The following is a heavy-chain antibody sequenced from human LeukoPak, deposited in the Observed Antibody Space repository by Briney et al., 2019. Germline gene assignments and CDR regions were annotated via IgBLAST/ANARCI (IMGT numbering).Heavy chain of an antibody. V-gene: IGHV3-49*01. J-gene: IGHJ4*02. Sequence: PGGSLRLPCTASGFTFDNYAMSWFRQAPGKGLEWVGFIRSKIYGGTTEYAASVKGRFTISRDGSKSIAQLQMTSLKSEDTAVYYCVRYSGDADYWGQGTLVTVSS. D-gene: IGHD5-12*01. CDR1: GFTFDNYA. CDR2: IRSKIYGGTT. CDR3: VRYSGDADY.